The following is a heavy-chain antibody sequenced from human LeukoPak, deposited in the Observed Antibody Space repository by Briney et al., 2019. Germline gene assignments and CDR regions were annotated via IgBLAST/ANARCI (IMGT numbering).Heavy chain of an antibody. CDR1: GGSLSNYY. CDR2: INHSGST. CDR3: ARGPASGSNFAWFDT. J-gene: IGHJ5*02. V-gene: IGHV4-34*01. D-gene: IGHD3-10*01. Sequence: PSETLSLTCAVYGGSLSNYYWSWVRQPPGKGLQWIGEINHSGSTYYNPSLKSRVTISVDTSKNQLSLNLTSVTAADTAVYYCARGPASGSNFAWFDTWGQGTLVTVSS.